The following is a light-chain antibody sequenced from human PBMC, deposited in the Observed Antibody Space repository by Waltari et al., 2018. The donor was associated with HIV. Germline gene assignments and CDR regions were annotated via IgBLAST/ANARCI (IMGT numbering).Light chain of an antibody. V-gene: IGKV3-11*01. CDR1: QSVSSY. J-gene: IGKJ5*01. Sequence: EIVLPQSPAPLPLSPGARPTLSCRAIQSVSSYLAWYQQKPGQAPRLLTYGASSSATGIPARFSGSWSGTDFTLTSSSLEPGDFGVYYCQQRSNWPITFGQGTRLEIK. CDR3: QQRSNWPIT. CDR2: GAS.